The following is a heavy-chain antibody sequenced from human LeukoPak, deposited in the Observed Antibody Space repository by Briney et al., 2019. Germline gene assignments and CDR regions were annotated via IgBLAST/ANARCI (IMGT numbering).Heavy chain of an antibody. CDR2: INHSGST. V-gene: IGHV4-34*01. D-gene: IGHD6-19*01. Sequence: KSSETLSLTCAVYGGSFSGYYWSWIRQPPGKGLEWIGEINHSGSTNYNPSLKSRVTISVDTPKNQFSLKLSSVTAADTAVYYCARTSGWYQHWFDPWGQGTLVTVSS. CDR1: GGSFSGYY. CDR3: ARTSGWYQHWFDP. J-gene: IGHJ5*02.